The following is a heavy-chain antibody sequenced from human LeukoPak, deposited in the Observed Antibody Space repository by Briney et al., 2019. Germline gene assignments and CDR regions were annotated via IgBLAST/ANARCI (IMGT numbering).Heavy chain of an antibody. CDR1: GYTFTSYY. Sequence: GASVKVSCKASGYTFTSYYMHWVRQAPGQGLEWMGIMNPSSGSTSYAQKFQGRVTMTRDKSTSTVYMELRGLRFEDTAMYCCARDLNSYGYSYDSWGQGTLVTVSS. D-gene: IGHD5-18*01. CDR3: ARDLNSYGYSYDS. V-gene: IGHV1-46*01. CDR2: MNPSSGST. J-gene: IGHJ4*02.